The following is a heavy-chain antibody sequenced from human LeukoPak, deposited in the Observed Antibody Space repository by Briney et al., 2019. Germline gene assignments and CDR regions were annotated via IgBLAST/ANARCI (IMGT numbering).Heavy chain of an antibody. CDR2: IHHTGST. Sequence: PSETLSLTCTVSGGSISSGGYYWSWIRQHPGKGLEWIGHIHHTGSTYYNPSLKSRVTISVDRSKNQFSLKLSSVTAADTAMYFCARTPTYCGGDCYYFDPWGQGTLVTVSS. V-gene: IGHV4-30-2*01. CDR3: ARTPTYCGGDCYYFDP. CDR1: GGSISSGGYY. J-gene: IGHJ5*02. D-gene: IGHD2-21*02.